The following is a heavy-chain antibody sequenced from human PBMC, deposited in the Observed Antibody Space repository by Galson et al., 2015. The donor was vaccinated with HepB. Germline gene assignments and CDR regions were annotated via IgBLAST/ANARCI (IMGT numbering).Heavy chain of an antibody. CDR3: ARHSAAGPYYYYYGMDV. Sequence: SLRLSCAASGFTFSSYSMNWVRQAPGKGLEWVSSISSSSSYIYYADSVKGRFTISRDNAKNSLYLQMNSLRAEDTAVYYCARHSAAGPYYYYYGMDVWGQGTTVTVSS. J-gene: IGHJ6*02. CDR1: GFTFSSYS. D-gene: IGHD6-13*01. CDR2: ISSSSSYI. V-gene: IGHV3-21*01.